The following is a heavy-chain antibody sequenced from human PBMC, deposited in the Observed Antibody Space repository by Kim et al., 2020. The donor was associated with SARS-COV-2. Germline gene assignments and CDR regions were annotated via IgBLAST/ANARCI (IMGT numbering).Heavy chain of an antibody. D-gene: IGHD6-13*01. Sequence: ASVKVSCKASGYTFTSYGISWVRQAPGQGLEWMGWISAYNGNTNYAQKLQGRVTMTTDTSTSTAYMELRSLRSDDTAVYYCVSDSGYSSSWYYYYGMDVWGRGTTVTVSS. CDR2: ISAYNGNT. J-gene: IGHJ6*02. CDR3: VSDSGYSSSWYYYYGMDV. CDR1: GYTFTSYG. V-gene: IGHV1-18*01.